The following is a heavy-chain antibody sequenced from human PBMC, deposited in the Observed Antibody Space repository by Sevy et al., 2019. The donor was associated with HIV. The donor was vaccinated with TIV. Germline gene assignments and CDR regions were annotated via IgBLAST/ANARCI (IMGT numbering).Heavy chain of an antibody. V-gene: IGHV3-30-3*01. J-gene: IGHJ4*02. Sequence: GGSLRLSCAASGFTFSSYAMHWVRQAPGKGLEWVAVISYDGSNKYYADSVKGRFTISRNNSKNTLYLQMNSLRAEDTAVYYCDRTPFYYYDSSGHGVGYFDYWGQGTLVTVSS. CDR1: GFTFSSYA. CDR2: ISYDGSNK. D-gene: IGHD3-22*01. CDR3: DRTPFYYYDSSGHGVGYFDY.